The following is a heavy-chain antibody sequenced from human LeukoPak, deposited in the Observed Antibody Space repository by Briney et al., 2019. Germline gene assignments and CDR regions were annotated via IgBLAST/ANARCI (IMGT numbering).Heavy chain of an antibody. D-gene: IGHD6-13*01. CDR2: ISYDGSKK. Sequence: GGSLSLSCAVSGLTFSSYGMRWVRQAPGRGLEWVAVISYDGSKKYYADSVKGRFTISRDNSKNTLYLQMNSLRAEDTAVYYCAKEAVGSSSWYGSLGYYYYYGMDVWGQGTTVTVSS. CDR1: GLTFSSYG. V-gene: IGHV3-30*18. J-gene: IGHJ6*02. CDR3: AKEAVGSSSWYGSLGYYYYYGMDV.